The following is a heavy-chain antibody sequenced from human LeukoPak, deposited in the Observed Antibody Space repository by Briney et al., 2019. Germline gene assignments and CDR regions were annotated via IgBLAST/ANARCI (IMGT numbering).Heavy chain of an antibody. J-gene: IGHJ4*02. Sequence: GGSLRLSCAASGFAFGSYWMTWVRQAPGKGLEWVGNIQKDGSEKNYMDSVEGRFTISRDNARNSLYLQMNSLRAEDTAVYYCARDSGNSGYDVNDYWGQGTQVTVSS. V-gene: IGHV3-7*01. D-gene: IGHD5-12*01. CDR1: GFAFGSYW. CDR2: IQKDGSEK. CDR3: ARDSGNSGYDVNDY.